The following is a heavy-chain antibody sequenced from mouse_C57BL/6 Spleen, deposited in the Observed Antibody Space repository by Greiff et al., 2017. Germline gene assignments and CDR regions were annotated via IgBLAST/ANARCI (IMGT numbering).Heavy chain of an antibody. V-gene: IGHV1-62-2*01. CDR1: GYTFTEYT. CDR2: FYPGSGSI. D-gene: IGHD2-4*01. Sequence: QVQLQQSGAELVKPGASVKLSCKASGYTFTEYTIHWVKQRSGQGLEWIGWFYPGSGSIKYNEKFKDKATLTADKSSSTVYMELSRFTSEDSAVYFCARHEEHYDYDGYAMDYWGQGTSVTVSS. CDR3: ARHEEHYDYDGYAMDY. J-gene: IGHJ4*01.